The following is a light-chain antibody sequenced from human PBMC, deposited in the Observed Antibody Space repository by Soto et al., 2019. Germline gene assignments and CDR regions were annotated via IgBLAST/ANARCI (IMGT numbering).Light chain of an antibody. CDR1: QAISNY. CDR2: AAS. Sequence: DIQMTQSPSSLSASIGDRVTITCRASQAISNYLAWYQLKPGKVPKLLIYAASILQSGVPSRFSGSGSGTDFTLTISSLQPEDIATYYCQKYSGAPFTFGPGTKVDL. J-gene: IGKJ3*01. CDR3: QKYSGAPFT. V-gene: IGKV1-27*01.